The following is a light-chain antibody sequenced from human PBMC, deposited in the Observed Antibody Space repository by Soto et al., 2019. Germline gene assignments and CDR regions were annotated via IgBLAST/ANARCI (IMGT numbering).Light chain of an antibody. CDR2: DVS. Sequence: QSALTQPASVSGSPGQSITISCTGTSSDVGGYTYVSWYQQHPGRAPKLMIHDVSNRPSGVSNRFSGSKSGNTASLTISGLQTEDEADYYCSSYTTSSTYVFGTGTKLTVL. J-gene: IGLJ1*01. CDR1: SSDVGGYTY. CDR3: SSYTTSSTYV. V-gene: IGLV2-14*01.